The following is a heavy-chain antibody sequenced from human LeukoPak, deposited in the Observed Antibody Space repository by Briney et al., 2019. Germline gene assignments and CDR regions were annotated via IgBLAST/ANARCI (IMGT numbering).Heavy chain of an antibody. CDR3: VRGGTSGWDGYFDL. CDR2: IKQEESEK. Sequence: AGSLRLSCAASGFTFSSYWMSWVRQAPGKGLEWVANIKQEESEKYYVHSVKGRYTISRDNAKNSLYLQMNSLRAEDTAVYYCVRGGTSGWDGYFDLWGRGTLVTVSS. D-gene: IGHD6-19*01. J-gene: IGHJ2*01. V-gene: IGHV3-7*01. CDR1: GFTFSSYW.